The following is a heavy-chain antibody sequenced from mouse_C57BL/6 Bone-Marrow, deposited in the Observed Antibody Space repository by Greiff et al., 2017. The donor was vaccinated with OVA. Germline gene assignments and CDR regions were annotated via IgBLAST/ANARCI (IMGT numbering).Heavy chain of an antibody. CDR1: GYAFGSYW. J-gene: IGHJ1*03. CDR3: APTTVVAPYWYFDV. Sequence: QVQLQQSGAELVKPGASVKISCKASGYAFGSYWMNWVKQRPGKGLEWIGQIYPGDGDTNYNGKFKGKATLTADKSSSTAYMQLSSLTSEDSAVYFCAPTTVVAPYWYFDVWGTGTTVTVSS. D-gene: IGHD1-1*01. V-gene: IGHV1-80*01. CDR2: IYPGDGDT.